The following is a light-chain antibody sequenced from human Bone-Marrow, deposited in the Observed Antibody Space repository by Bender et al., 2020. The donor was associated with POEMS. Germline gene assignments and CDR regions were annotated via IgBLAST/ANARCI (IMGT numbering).Light chain of an antibody. J-gene: IGLJ2*01. CDR2: SSH. CDR1: SSNIGAHA. CDR3: AAWDDTLNGQVV. Sequence: QSVLTQPPSASGTPGQRVTISYSGGSSNIGAHAVNWYQHLPGTAPKLLIYSSHRRPSEVPDRFSGSRSGTSASLAISGLRSEDEADYYCAAWDDTLNGQVVFGGGTKLTVL. V-gene: IGLV1-44*01.